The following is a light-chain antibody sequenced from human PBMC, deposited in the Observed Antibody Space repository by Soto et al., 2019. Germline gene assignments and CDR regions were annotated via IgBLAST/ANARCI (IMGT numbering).Light chain of an antibody. CDR2: WAS. Sequence: DIVMTQSPESLAVSLGERATINCKSSQSVLYSSNNKNYLAWYQQKPGQPPKLLVYWASTQESGVPDRFSGSGSGTDFTLTISSLQAEDVAVYDCQQYHSVPYTFGQGTKLEI. J-gene: IGKJ2*01. V-gene: IGKV4-1*01. CDR1: QSVLYSSNNKNY. CDR3: QQYHSVPYT.